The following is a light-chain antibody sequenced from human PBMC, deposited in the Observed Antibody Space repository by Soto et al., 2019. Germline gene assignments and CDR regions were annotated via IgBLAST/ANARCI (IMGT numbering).Light chain of an antibody. Sequence: QSALTQPASVSGSPGQSITISCTGTSSDVGGYNFVSCYQQHPDKAPILMIYVVSNRPSGVSNRFSGSKSGNTASLTISGLQAEDEAEYYCSSYTGSDTPYVFGTGTKLTVL. CDR3: SSYTGSDTPYV. CDR2: VVS. J-gene: IGLJ1*01. CDR1: SSDVGGYNF. V-gene: IGLV2-14*01.